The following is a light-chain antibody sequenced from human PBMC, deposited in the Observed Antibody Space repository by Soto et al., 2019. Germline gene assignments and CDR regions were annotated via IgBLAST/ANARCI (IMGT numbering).Light chain of an antibody. CDR2: NNS. CDR3: AAWHDSLNGWV. CDR1: SSNIGSNP. J-gene: IGLJ3*02. V-gene: IGLV1-44*01. Sequence: QSVLTQPPSASGTPGQKVTISCSGSSSNIGSNPVNWYQHLPGTAPKVVIYNNSQRPSGVPDRFSGSKSGTSASLAISGLQSEDEADYYCAAWHDSLNGWVFGGGTKLTVL.